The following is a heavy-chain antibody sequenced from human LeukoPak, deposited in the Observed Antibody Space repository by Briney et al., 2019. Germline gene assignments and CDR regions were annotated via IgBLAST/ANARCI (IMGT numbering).Heavy chain of an antibody. CDR1: GYSFTNYW. CDR2: IYPGDSDS. D-gene: IGHD3-22*01. J-gene: IGHJ4*02. V-gene: IGHV5-51*01. Sequence: GESLKISCQTSGYSFTNYWIGWVRQMPGKGLEWMGIIYPGDSDSRYSPSFQGQVTISADKSVSTAYLQWSSLRASDTAIYYCARTPYNGGYYEFDYWGQGTLVTVSS. CDR3: ARTPYNGGYYEFDY.